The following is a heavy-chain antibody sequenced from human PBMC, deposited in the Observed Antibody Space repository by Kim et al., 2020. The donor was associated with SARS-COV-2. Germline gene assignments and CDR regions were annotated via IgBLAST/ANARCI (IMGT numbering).Heavy chain of an antibody. CDR2: ITYSGST. Sequence: SETLSLTCTVSGGSISRSSYYWGWIRQPPGKGLEWIGTITYSGSTYDNPSLKGRVTISVDTSKNQFSLKLSSVTAADTAVYYCARSIVVEPAALFQDYYYYMDVWGKGTTVTVSS. V-gene: IGHV4-39*01. CDR3: ARSIVVEPAALFQDYYYYMDV. CDR1: GGSISRSSYY. D-gene: IGHD2-2*01. J-gene: IGHJ6*03.